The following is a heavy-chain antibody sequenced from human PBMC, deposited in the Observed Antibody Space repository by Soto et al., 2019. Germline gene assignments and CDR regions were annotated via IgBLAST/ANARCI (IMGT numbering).Heavy chain of an antibody. CDR1: GATFSSHS. V-gene: IGHV4-34*08. J-gene: IGHJ4*02. Sequence: SETLSLTCAIYGATFSSHSRSWVRQPPGKGLEWIGEIDHGGSTNYNPSLKSRVTISGNTSKNQFSLELRSLTAADTGVYYCAAYDVGTIIQDYWGQGTRVTVSS. D-gene: IGHD2-21*02. CDR2: IDHGGST. CDR3: AAYDVGTIIQDY.